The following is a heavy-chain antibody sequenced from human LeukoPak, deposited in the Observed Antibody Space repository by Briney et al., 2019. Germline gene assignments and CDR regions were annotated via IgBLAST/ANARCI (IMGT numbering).Heavy chain of an antibody. V-gene: IGHV1-3*01. D-gene: IGHD1-1*01. CDR1: GYTFTNYV. Sequence: GASVKVSCKASGYTFTNYVMYWVRQAPGQRLEWMGWINVGNGDTKYSQKFRGRVTIARDTSASTAYMELSSLRSEDTAVYYCARDRGGTGDFDYWGQGTLVTVSS. CDR3: ARDRGGTGDFDY. J-gene: IGHJ4*02. CDR2: INVGNGDT.